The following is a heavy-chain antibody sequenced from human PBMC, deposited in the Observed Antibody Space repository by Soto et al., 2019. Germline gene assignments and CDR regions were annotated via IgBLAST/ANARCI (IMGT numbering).Heavy chain of an antibody. D-gene: IGHD3-22*01. V-gene: IGHV4-39*01. Sequence: SETLSLTCTVSGGSISSSSYYWGWIRQPPGKGLEWIGSIYYSGSTYYNPSLKSRVTISVDTSKNQFSLKLSSVTAADTAVYYCARYYYDSTFNWFAPWGQGTLVTVSS. CDR3: ARYYYDSTFNWFAP. J-gene: IGHJ5*02. CDR2: IYYSGST. CDR1: GGSISSSSYY.